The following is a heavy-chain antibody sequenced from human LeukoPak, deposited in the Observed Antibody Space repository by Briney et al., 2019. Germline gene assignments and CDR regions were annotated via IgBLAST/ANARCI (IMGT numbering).Heavy chain of an antibody. J-gene: IGHJ5*02. D-gene: IGHD5-18*01. CDR3: ARAGVSRDTARTNWFDP. Sequence: ASVKVSCKASGGTFSSYAISWVRQAPGQGLEWMGRIIPILGIANYAQKFQSRVTITADKSTSTAYMELSSLRSEDTAVYYCARAGVSRDTARTNWFDPWGQGTLVTVSS. CDR1: GGTFSSYA. V-gene: IGHV1-69*04. CDR2: IIPILGIA.